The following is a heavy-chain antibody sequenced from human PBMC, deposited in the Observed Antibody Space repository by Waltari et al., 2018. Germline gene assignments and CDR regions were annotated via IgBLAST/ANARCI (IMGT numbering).Heavy chain of an antibody. D-gene: IGHD5-12*01. CDR3: ASMGGDGYHYRFDN. CDR2: IFYSGST. V-gene: IGHV4-59*01. Sequence: QVQLQESGPGLVKPSETLSLTCIIFGGSYSSYYCSWIRQSPGKGLEWMGYIFYSGSTNYNPSLEGRVTMSVDTSKNQFSLKLRSVTAADTAVYYCASMGGDGYHYRFDNWGQGTLVTVST. J-gene: IGHJ4*02. CDR1: GGSYSSYY.